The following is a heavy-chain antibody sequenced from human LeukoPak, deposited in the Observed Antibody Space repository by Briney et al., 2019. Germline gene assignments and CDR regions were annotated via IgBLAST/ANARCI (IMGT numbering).Heavy chain of an antibody. V-gene: IGHV3-48*03. D-gene: IGHD4/OR15-4a*01. CDR3: ARGGALPDY. CDR2: ISTSGTTT. CDR1: GFTFSDYE. J-gene: IGHJ4*02. Sequence: GGSLRLSCAASGFTFSDYEVNWVRQAPGKGVEWVAYISTSGTTTHYADSVKGRFTISRDNAKNTLYLQMNSLRAEDTAVYYCARGGALPDYWGQGTLVTVSS.